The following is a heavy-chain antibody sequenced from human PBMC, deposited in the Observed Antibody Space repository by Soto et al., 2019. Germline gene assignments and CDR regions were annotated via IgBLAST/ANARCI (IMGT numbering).Heavy chain of an antibody. CDR1: GFSFAEYA. D-gene: IGHD2-2*01. J-gene: IGHJ6*03. CDR2: ISWNSGTM. V-gene: IGHV3-9*01. CDR3: AKGFCSSTRCLTYSYMDV. Sequence: ESGGGLVQPGRSLRLSCAASGFSFAEYAMHWVRQAPGKGLEWVSGISWNSGTMGYGDSVKGRFTISRDNAKNSLYLQMNSLRAEDTALYYCAKGFCSSTRCLTYSYMDVWGKGTTVTVSS.